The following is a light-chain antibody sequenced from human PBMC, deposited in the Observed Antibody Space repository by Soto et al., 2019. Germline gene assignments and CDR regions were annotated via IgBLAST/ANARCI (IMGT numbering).Light chain of an antibody. Sequence: DIQMTQSPSSLSASVGDRVTISCRASQSISMYLNWYQQKPGKAPKVLIYGASSLQSGVPSRFSGSGTGTDFTLTISSLQPEDFATYYCQQSYNTPRTFGQGTKVEIK. J-gene: IGKJ1*01. CDR3: QQSYNTPRT. CDR1: QSISMY. CDR2: GAS. V-gene: IGKV1-39*01.